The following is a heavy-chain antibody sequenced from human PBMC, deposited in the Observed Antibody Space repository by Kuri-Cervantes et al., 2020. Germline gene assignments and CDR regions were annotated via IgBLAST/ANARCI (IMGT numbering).Heavy chain of an antibody. J-gene: IGHJ6*03. CDR3: AKGPRGHYYMDV. V-gene: IGHV3-53*05. CDR2: IYSGGST. Sequence: GESLKISCAASGFTVSSNYMSWVRQAPGKGLEWVSVIYSGGSTYYADSVKGRFTISRDNAKNSLYLQMNSLRAEDTALYYCAKGPRGHYYMDVWGKGTTVTVSS. D-gene: IGHD3-10*01. CDR1: GFTVSSNY.